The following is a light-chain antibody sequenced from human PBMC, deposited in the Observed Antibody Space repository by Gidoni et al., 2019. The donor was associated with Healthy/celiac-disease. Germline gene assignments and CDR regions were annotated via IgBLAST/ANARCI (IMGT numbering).Light chain of an antibody. J-gene: IGKJ3*01. V-gene: IGKV2-28*01. CDR2: LGS. Sequence: IVMTQSPLSLHVTPGEPASISCRSSQSLLHSNGYNYLDWYLQKPGQSPQLLIYLGSNRASGVPERFSGSGSGTDFTLKISRVEAEDVGVYYCMQALQTPFTFGPGTKVDIK. CDR3: MQALQTPFT. CDR1: QSLLHSNGYNY.